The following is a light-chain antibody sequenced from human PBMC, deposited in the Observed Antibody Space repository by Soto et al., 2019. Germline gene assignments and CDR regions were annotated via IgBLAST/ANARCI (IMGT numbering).Light chain of an antibody. J-gene: IGKJ1*01. CDR3: QHYNSYSEA. CDR2: KAS. V-gene: IGKV1-5*03. CDR1: QSISSW. Sequence: SQMTQSPSTLSASIGDRVTIAFWSTQSISSWLAWYQQKPGKAPKLLIYKASTLKSGVPSRFSGSGSGTEFTLTISSLQPDDFATYYCQHYNSYSEAFGQGTKVDI.